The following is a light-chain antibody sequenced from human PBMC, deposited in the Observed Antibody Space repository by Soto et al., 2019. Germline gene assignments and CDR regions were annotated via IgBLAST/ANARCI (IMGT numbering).Light chain of an antibody. CDR2: DAS. CDR3: QQFYDYPLT. CDR1: HGIINY. Sequence: AVQLTQSPSSLSASVGDRVTITCRASHGIINYLAWYQQKPLKAPKLLIYDASSLESGVPSRFSGSGAAADFTPIISSLQHEDFVTYYCQQFYDYPLTFGRGTKVDIK. J-gene: IGKJ1*01. V-gene: IGKV1D-13*01.